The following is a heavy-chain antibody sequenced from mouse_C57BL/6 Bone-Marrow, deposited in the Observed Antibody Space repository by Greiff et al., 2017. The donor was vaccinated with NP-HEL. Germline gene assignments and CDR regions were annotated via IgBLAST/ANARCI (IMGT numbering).Heavy chain of an antibody. Sequence: VQLQQSGAELVRPGASVKLSCTASGFNIKDYYMHWVKQRPEQGLEWIGRIDPEDGDTEYAPKFQGKATMTADTSANTAYLQLSSLTSEDTAVYYCTTCLYYDYDGVDYWGQGTTLTVSS. CDR1: GFNIKDYY. CDR3: TTCLYYDYDGVDY. CDR2: IDPEDGDT. V-gene: IGHV14-1*01. J-gene: IGHJ2*01. D-gene: IGHD2-4*01.